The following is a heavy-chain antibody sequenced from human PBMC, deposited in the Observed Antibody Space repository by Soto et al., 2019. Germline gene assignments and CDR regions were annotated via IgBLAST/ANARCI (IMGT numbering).Heavy chain of an antibody. CDR1: GGSISSYY. J-gene: IGHJ4*02. CDR3: ARGYSSSWYFPIFDY. V-gene: IGHV4-59*01. Sequence: PSETLSLTCTVSGGSISSYYWSWIRQPPGKGLEWIGYIYYSGSTNYNPSLKSRVTISVDTSKNQFSLKLSSVTAADTAVYYCARGYSSSWYFPIFDYWGQGTLVTVSS. CDR2: IYYSGST. D-gene: IGHD6-13*01.